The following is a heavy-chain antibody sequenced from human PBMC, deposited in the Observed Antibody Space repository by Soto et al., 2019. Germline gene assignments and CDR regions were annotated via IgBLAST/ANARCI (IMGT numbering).Heavy chain of an antibody. V-gene: IGHV3-23*01. CDR1: GFTFSSYA. D-gene: IGHD2-15*01. CDR2: ISGSGDYT. CDR3: AKDSRSHPQGWFDP. Sequence: EVQLLESGGGLVQPGESLRLSCAASGFTFSSYAMTWVRQAPGKGLEWVSSISGSGDYTYFADSMKGRFTISRDNSKDTLYLQMSSLRVEDTAIYYCAKDSRSHPQGWFDPWGQGTLVTVSS. J-gene: IGHJ5*02.